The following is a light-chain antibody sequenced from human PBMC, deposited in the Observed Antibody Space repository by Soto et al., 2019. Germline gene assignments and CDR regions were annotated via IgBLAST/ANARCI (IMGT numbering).Light chain of an antibody. Sequence: EIVMTQSPATLSVSPGERATLSCRASQSVSSNLAWHQQKPGQAPRILMYDASTRATGIPARFSGSGSGTEFTLTISSLQSEDFAVYYCQQYGSSPLTFGGGTKVEIK. V-gene: IGKV3-15*01. CDR2: DAS. CDR1: QSVSSN. CDR3: QQYGSSPLT. J-gene: IGKJ4*01.